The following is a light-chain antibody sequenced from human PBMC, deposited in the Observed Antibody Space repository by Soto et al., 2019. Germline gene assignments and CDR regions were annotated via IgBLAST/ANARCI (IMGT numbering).Light chain of an antibody. CDR3: QYYDESMWT. CDR2: GAS. CDR1: QSVSNNY. Sequence: EIVLTQSPGTMSLSPGERATLSCRPSQSVSNNYLAWYQQKPGQAPRLLIYGASNRATGIPDRFSGSGSGTDFTLTISRLEPEDFAVYYCQYYDESMWTVGQGTKVDIK. J-gene: IGKJ1*01. V-gene: IGKV3-20*01.